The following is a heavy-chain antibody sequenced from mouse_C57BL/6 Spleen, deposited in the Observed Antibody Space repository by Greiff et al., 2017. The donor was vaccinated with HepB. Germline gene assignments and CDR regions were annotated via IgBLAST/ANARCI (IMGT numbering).Heavy chain of an antibody. CDR1: GFTFSDYG. Sequence: EVQGVESGGGLVKPGGSLKLSCAASGFTFSDYGMHWVRQAPEKGLEWVAYISSGSSTIYYADTVKGRFTISRDNAKNTLFLHMTSLRSEDTAMYYCARGGLRHFDYWGQGTTLTVSS. V-gene: IGHV5-17*01. CDR3: ARGGLRHFDY. J-gene: IGHJ2*01. D-gene: IGHD2-4*01. CDR2: ISSGSSTI.